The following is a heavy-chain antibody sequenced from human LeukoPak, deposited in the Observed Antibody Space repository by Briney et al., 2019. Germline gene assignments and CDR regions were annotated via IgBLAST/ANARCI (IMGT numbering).Heavy chain of an antibody. CDR1: GGSFSRNA. Sequence: SVKVSCKASGGSFSRNAISWVRQAPGQGLEWMGRFIPILGIATYAQKFQGRVTITADRSTSTAYMELGSLRSEDTAVYYCARIQAVGVPVAIDAYYSYGMDVWGQGTAVTVSS. CDR2: FIPILGIA. V-gene: IGHV1-69*04. CDR3: ARIQAVGVPVAIDAYYSYGMDV. D-gene: IGHD2-2*02. J-gene: IGHJ6*02.